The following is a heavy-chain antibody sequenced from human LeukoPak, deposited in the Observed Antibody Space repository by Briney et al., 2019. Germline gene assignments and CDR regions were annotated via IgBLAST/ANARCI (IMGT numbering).Heavy chain of an antibody. J-gene: IGHJ5*02. CDR3: ANCHGDYPQYNWFDP. D-gene: IGHD4-17*01. CDR2: ISSSSSYI. V-gene: IGHV3-21*01. CDR1: GFTFSSYS. Sequence: GGSLRLSCAASGFTFSSYSMNWVRQAPGKGLEWVSSISSSSSYIYYADSVKGRFTISRDNAKNSLYLQMNSLRAEDTAVYYCANCHGDYPQYNWFDPWGQGTLVTVSS.